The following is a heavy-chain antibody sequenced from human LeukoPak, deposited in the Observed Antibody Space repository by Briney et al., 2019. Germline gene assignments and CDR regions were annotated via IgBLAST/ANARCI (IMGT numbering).Heavy chain of an antibody. CDR3: ARDRFGDYEGWFDP. Sequence: SGTLSLTCTVSGDSISNYYWSWIRQPPGKGLEWIGYIYNSGRTKYNPSLKSRVTIPVDVSKSQLSLSLTSVTAADTAIYYCARDRFGDYEGWFDPWGQGILVTVSS. D-gene: IGHD4-17*01. J-gene: IGHJ5*02. V-gene: IGHV4-59*01. CDR1: GDSISNYY. CDR2: IYNSGRT.